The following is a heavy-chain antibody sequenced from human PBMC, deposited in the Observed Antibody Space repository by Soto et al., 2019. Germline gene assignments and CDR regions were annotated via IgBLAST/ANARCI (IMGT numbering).Heavy chain of an antibody. CDR1: GFTFSSYG. V-gene: IGHV3-30*18. J-gene: IGHJ6*02. D-gene: IGHD6-6*01. CDR2: ISYDGSNK. CDR3: AKSIAARPSYYYYGMDV. Sequence: LRLSCAASGFTFSSYGMHWVRQAPGKGLEWVAVISYDGSNKYYADSVKGRFTISRDNSKNTLYLQMNSLRAEDTAVYYCAKSIAARPSYYYYGMDVWGQGTMVTVSS.